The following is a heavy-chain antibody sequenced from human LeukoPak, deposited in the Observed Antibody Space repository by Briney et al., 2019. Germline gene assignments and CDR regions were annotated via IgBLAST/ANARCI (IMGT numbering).Heavy chain of an antibody. CDR2: ISGNGRST. CDR1: GFTFSSYA. Sequence: PGGSLRLSCAASGFTFSSYAMSWVRQAPGKGLEWVSTISGNGRSTYYGDSVKGRFTISRDNSNNTLSLQMNSLRAENTAVYYCAKEYYVLLVYALGGSFDYWGRGTLVTVSS. D-gene: IGHD2-8*02. CDR3: AKEYYVLLVYALGGSFDY. V-gene: IGHV3-23*01. J-gene: IGHJ4*02.